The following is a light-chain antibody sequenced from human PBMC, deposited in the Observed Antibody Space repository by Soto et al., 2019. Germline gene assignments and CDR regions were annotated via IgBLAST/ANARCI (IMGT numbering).Light chain of an antibody. J-gene: IGKJ5*01. Sequence: EIVLTQSPGTLSFFPGERATLSCRASRSVTNNYLAWHQQKPGQTPRLLIYGASSRATGIPDRFSGSGSGTDFTLTISRLEPEDFAVYYCQQRNTWPPITFGQGTRLEIK. CDR1: RSVTNNY. CDR2: GAS. CDR3: QQRNTWPPIT. V-gene: IGKV3D-20*02.